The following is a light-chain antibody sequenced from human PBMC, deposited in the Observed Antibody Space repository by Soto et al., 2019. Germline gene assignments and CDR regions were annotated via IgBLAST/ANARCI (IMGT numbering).Light chain of an antibody. CDR3: NSYTSSSTWV. CDR1: SSDVGGYNY. V-gene: IGLV2-14*01. Sequence: QSALTQPASVSGSPGQSITISCTGTSSDVGGYNYVSWYQQYPGKAPKLMIYEVTNRPSGVSSRFSGSKSGNTASLTISGLQAEDEADYYCNSYTSSSTWVFGGGTKVTVL. J-gene: IGLJ3*02. CDR2: EVT.